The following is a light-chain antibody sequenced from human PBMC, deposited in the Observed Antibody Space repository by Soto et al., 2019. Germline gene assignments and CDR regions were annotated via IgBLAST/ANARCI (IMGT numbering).Light chain of an antibody. Sequence: QSVLTQPPSVSGAPGQRVTISCTGSSSNIGAGYDVHWYQQLPGTAPKLLIYGNSNRPSVVPDRFSGSKSVTSASLAITGLQAEDEADYYSQSCDSSLSVVVFGGGTKLTVL. CDR1: SSNIGAGYD. V-gene: IGLV1-40*01. CDR3: QSCDSSLSVVV. CDR2: GNS. J-gene: IGLJ2*01.